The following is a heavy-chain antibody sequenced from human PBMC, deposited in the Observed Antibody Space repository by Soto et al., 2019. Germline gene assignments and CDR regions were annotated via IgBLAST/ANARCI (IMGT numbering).Heavy chain of an antibody. J-gene: IGHJ6*02. CDR1: GFTFTEHS. D-gene: IGHD2-8*01. CDR2: IRDSSDSI. CDR3: ARDPYPSNKVSIMDD. V-gene: IGHV3-48*01. Sequence: GGSLRLSCAASGFTFTEHSMNWVRQAAGKGLEWVAYIRDSSDSIYYADAVKGRFTISRANVQNLLYLKTNSLRGEDTVVYYCARDPYPSNKVSIMDDWGQGTKVTVSS.